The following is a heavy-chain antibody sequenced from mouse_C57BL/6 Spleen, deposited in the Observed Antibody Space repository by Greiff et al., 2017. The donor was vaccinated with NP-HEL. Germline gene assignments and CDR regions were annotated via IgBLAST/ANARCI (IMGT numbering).Heavy chain of an antibody. CDR3: AGVMGYYSFAY. D-gene: IGHD2-3*01. Sequence: VQLQQPGAELVMPGASVKLSCKASGYTFTSYWMHWVKQRPGQGLEWIGEIDPSDSYTNYNQKFKGKSTLTVDKSSSTAYMQLSSLTSEDSAVYYCAGVMGYYSFAYWGQGTLVTVSA. J-gene: IGHJ3*01. CDR1: GYTFTSYW. V-gene: IGHV1-69*01. CDR2: IDPSDSYT.